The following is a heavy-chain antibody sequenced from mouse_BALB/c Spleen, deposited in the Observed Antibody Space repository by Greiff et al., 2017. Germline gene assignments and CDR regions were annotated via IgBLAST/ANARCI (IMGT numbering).Heavy chain of an antibody. Sequence: DVKLVESGGDLVKPGGSLKLSCAASGFTFSSYGMSWVRQTPDKRLEWVATISSGGSYTYYPDSVKGRFTISRDNAKNTLYLQMSSLKSEDTAMYYCARGVTTVGAMDYWGQGTSVTVSS. CDR1: GFTFSSYG. V-gene: IGHV5-6*02. CDR3: ARGVTTVGAMDY. J-gene: IGHJ4*01. D-gene: IGHD1-1*01. CDR2: ISSGGSYT.